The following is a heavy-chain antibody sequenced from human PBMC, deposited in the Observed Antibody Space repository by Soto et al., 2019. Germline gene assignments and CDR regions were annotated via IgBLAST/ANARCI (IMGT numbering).Heavy chain of an antibody. CDR2: IYYTGIT. J-gene: IGHJ4*02. V-gene: IGHV4-59*01. CDR1: GASISNNY. CDR3: AREVPPYHYFDY. Sequence: ETLSLTCTVSGASISNNYWSWVRQPPGKGLEWIGYIYYTGITNYNSSLKSRVTISIDTSNKQFSLKLTSVTAADTAVYYCAREVPPYHYFDYWGQGALVTVSS.